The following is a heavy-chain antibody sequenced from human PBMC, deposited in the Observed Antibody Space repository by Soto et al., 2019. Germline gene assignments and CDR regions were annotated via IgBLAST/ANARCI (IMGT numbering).Heavy chain of an antibody. J-gene: IGHJ4*02. D-gene: IGHD3-3*01. CDR1: GGSISSSNYY. CDR3: ARSGYYDDGHFDF. V-gene: IGHV4-39*01. Sequence: SETLSLTCTVSGGSISSSNYYWGWIRQPPGKGLEWIGSIFYSGYTYYNPSLKSRVTISVDTSKNQFSLKLNSVTAADPAVYYCARSGYYDDGHFDFWGQGALVT. CDR2: IFYSGYT.